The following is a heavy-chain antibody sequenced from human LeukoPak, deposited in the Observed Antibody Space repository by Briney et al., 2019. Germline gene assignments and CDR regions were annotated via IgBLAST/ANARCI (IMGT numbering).Heavy chain of an antibody. Sequence: GGSLRLSCAASGITVSSNYMSWVRQAPGKGLEWVSVIYSGGNTHYADSVKGRFTISRDNSKNTLYLQMNSLRAEDTAVYYCARGSFTYYYDSRGFYYDNWGQGTLVTVSS. J-gene: IGHJ4*02. CDR1: GITVSSNY. V-gene: IGHV3-53*01. CDR3: ARGSFTYYYDSRGFYYDN. CDR2: IYSGGNT. D-gene: IGHD3-22*01.